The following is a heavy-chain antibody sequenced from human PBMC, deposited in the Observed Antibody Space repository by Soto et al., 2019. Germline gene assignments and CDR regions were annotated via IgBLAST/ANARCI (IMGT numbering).Heavy chain of an antibody. D-gene: IGHD3-16*01. CDR2: ISVGGDST. J-gene: IGHJ5*02. CDR1: GLSFSNYD. CDR3: AKAERLRGWFDP. Sequence: EVQVLESGGGLVQPGGSLRLSCAASGLSFSNYDMYWVRQAPGKGLEWVSAISVGGDSTYYAVSVKGRFTISRDNSKNTRYLHMNSLSAEDTAVYYCAKAERLRGWFDPWGQGTLVTVSS. V-gene: IGHV3-23*01.